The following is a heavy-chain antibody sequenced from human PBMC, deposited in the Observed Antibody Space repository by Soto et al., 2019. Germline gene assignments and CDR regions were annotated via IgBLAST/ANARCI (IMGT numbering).Heavy chain of an antibody. CDR1: GFTFSSYA. Sequence: GGSLRLSCAASGFTFSSYAMHWVRQAPGNGLEYVSAISSNGGSTYYANSVKGRFTISRDNSKNTVYLQMGSLRAEDMAVYYCARDLFPEVVAATPRYFQHWGQGTLVTVSS. CDR3: ARDLFPEVVAATPRYFQH. D-gene: IGHD2-15*01. J-gene: IGHJ1*01. CDR2: ISSNGGST. V-gene: IGHV3-64*01.